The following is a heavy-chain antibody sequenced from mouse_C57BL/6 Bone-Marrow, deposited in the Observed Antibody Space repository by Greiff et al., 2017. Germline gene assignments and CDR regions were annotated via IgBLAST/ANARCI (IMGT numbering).Heavy chain of an antibody. V-gene: IGHV14-3*01. D-gene: IGHD1-1*01. CDR3: ARRDYYGSSLFDY. Sequence: VQLKESVAELVRPGASVKLSCTASGFNIKNTYMHWVKQRPEQGLEWIGRIDPANGNTKYAPKFQGKATITADTSSNTAYLQLSSLRSEDTAIYYGARRDYYGSSLFDYWGQGTTLTVSS. CDR1: GFNIKNTY. CDR2: IDPANGNT. J-gene: IGHJ2*01.